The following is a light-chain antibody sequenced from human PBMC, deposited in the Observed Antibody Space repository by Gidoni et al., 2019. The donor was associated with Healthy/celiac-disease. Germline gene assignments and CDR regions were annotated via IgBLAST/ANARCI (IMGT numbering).Light chain of an antibody. J-gene: IGLJ2*01. Sequence: QSALTQPPSASGSPGQSVTISCTGTSSDVGGYNYVSWYQQHPGKAPKLMIYEVSKRTSGVPDRFSGSKYGNTASLTVSGLQAEDEADYYCSSYAGSNNFVVFGGGTKLTVL. CDR2: EVS. CDR3: SSYAGSNNFVV. CDR1: SSDVGGYNY. V-gene: IGLV2-8*01.